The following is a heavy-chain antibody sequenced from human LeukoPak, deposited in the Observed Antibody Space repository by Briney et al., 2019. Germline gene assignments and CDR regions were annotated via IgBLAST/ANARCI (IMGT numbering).Heavy chain of an antibody. CDR3: ARRGAGTCFDY. V-gene: IGHV4-38-2*01. D-gene: IGHD6-13*01. CDR1: GYSISSGYY. CDR2: IYYTGST. Sequence: SGTLSLTCAVSGYSISSGYYWAWIRQSPGKGLEWIGSIYYTGSTYYNPSLKSRVTISLDTSKNQNQFSLRLDSVTAADTALYYCARRGAGTCFDYWGQGTLVTVSS. J-gene: IGHJ4*02.